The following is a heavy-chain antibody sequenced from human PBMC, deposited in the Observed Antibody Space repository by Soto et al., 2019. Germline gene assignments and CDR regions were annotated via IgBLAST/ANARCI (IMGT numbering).Heavy chain of an antibody. CDR2: ISGSGGST. J-gene: IGHJ6*03. Sequence: GGSLRLSCAASGFTFSSYAMSWVRQAPGKGLEWVSAISGSGGSTYYADSVKGRFTISRDNSKNTLYLHMNSLRAEDTAVFYCAGLLGYCSGGSCSRLNYYYYMDVWGKGTTVTVSS. CDR1: GFTFSSYA. CDR3: AGLLGYCSGGSCSRLNYYYYMDV. D-gene: IGHD2-15*01. V-gene: IGHV3-23*01.